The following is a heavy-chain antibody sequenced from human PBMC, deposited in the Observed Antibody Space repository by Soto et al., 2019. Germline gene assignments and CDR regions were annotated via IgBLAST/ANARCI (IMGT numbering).Heavy chain of an antibody. CDR3: ARGGWSMDV. CDR2: IYYSGST. V-gene: IGHV4-59*11. D-gene: IGHD2-15*01. J-gene: IGHJ6*02. Sequence: SETLSLTCTVSGGSISSHDGSWIRQPPGKGLEWIGYIYYSGSTNYNPSLKSRVTISVDTSKNQFSLKLSSVTAADTAVYYCARGGWSMDVWGRGTTVTVSS. CDR1: GGSISSHD.